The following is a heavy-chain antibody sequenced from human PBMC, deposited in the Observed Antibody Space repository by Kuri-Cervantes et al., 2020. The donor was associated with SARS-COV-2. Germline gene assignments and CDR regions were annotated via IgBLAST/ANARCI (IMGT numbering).Heavy chain of an antibody. V-gene: IGHV3-66*02. CDR2: IYGDGST. CDR3: ARVGSGPGGVDH. J-gene: IGHJ4*02. CDR1: GFTVNTNY. D-gene: IGHD6-19*01. Sequence: ETLSLTCAASGFTVNTNYMAWVRQAPGKGLQWVSIIYGDGSTFYADSVKGRFTISRDNSKNTLFLQMNSLRIEDTALYYCARVGSGPGGVDHWGQGTLVTVSS.